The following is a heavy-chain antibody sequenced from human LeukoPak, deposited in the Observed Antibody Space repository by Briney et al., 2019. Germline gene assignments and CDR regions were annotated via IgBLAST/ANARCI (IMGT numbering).Heavy chain of an antibody. D-gene: IGHD1-26*01. V-gene: IGHV3-21*01. Sequence: GGSLRLSCAASGFTFSSYSMTWVRQAPGKGLEWVSSISSSSSYIYYAESVKGRFTISRDNAKNSLYLQMNSLRAEDTAVYYCARGYSGSSEDYWGQGTLVTVSS. CDR1: GFTFSSYS. J-gene: IGHJ4*02. CDR3: ARGYSGSSEDY. CDR2: ISSSSSYI.